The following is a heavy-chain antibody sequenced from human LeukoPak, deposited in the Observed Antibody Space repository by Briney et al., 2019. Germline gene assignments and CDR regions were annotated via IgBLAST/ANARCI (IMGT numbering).Heavy chain of an antibody. J-gene: IGHJ4*02. Sequence: GGSLRLSCAASGFTFSSYAMHWVRQAPGKGVEWVAVISYDGSNKYYADSVKGRFTISRDNSKNTLYLQMNSLRAEDTAVYYCARAPGGVAEGGNWGQGTLVTVSS. CDR2: ISYDGSNK. V-gene: IGHV3-30-3*01. CDR1: GFTFSSYA. CDR3: ARAPGGVAEGGN. D-gene: IGHD6-19*01.